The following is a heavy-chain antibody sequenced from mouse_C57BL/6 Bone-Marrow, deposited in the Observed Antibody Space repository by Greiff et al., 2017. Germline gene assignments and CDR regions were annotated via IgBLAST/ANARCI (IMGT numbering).Heavy chain of an antibody. CDR3: ARERWLLGFAY. CDR2: ISYDGSN. J-gene: IGHJ3*01. D-gene: IGHD2-3*01. V-gene: IGHV3-6*01. Sequence: ESGPGLVKPSQSLSLTCSVTGYSITSGYYCNWIRQLPGNKLEWMGYISYDGSNNYNPSLKNRISITRDTSKNQFFLKLNTVTTEDTATYYCARERWLLGFAYWGQGTLVTVSA. CDR1: GYSITSGYY.